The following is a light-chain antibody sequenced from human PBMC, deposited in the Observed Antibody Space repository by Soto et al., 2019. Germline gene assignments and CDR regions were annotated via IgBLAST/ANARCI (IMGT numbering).Light chain of an antibody. V-gene: IGLV2-8*01. J-gene: IGLJ3*02. CDR3: SSYAGSNNLV. Sequence: QSVLTQPPSASGSSGQSVTISCTGTSSDVGGYNYVSWYQQQPGKAPKLMIYEVSKRPSGVPDRFSGSKSGNTASLTVSGLQAEDEADYYCSSYAGSNNLVFGGGTQLTVL. CDR1: SSDVGGYNY. CDR2: EVS.